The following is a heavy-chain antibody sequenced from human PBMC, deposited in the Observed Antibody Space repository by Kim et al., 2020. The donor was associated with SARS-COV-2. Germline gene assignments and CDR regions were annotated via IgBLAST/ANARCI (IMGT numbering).Heavy chain of an antibody. D-gene: IGHD3-9*01. J-gene: IGHJ5*02. V-gene: IGHV4-4*02. Sequence: SETLSLTCAVSGGSISSSNWWSWVRQPPGKGLEWIGEIYHSGSTNYNPSLKSRVTISVDKSKNQFSLKLSSVTAADTAVYYCARRLILTGYITTGFDPWGQGTLVTVSS. CDR1: GGSISSSNW. CDR3: ARRLILTGYITTGFDP. CDR2: IYHSGST.